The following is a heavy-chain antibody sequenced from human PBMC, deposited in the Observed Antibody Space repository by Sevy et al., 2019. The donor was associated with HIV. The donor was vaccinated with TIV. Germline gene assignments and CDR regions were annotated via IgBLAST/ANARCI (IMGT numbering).Heavy chain of an antibody. CDR2: ISYDGSNK. CDR3: AKDRGREAAAVPVDY. CDR1: GLTFSSYG. V-gene: IGHV3-30*18. D-gene: IGHD6-13*01. Sequence: GGSLRLSCAASGLTFSSYGMHWVRQAPGKGLEWVAVISYDGSNKYYADSVKGRFTISRDNSKNTLYLQMNSLRAEDTAVYYCAKDRGREAAAVPVDYWGQGTLVTVSS. J-gene: IGHJ4*02.